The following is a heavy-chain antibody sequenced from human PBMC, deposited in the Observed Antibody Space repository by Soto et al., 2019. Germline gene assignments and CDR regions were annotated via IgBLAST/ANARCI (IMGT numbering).Heavy chain of an antibody. CDR1: GFTFSTYS. CDR2: ISGSGGST. D-gene: IGHD3-22*01. V-gene: IGHV3-23*01. Sequence: PGGSLRLSCAASGFTFSTYSMSWVRQAPGKGLEWVSGISGSGGSTYYAASVKGRFTISRDNSRNTVFLQMNSLRGDDTAVYYCAKEFYSDTRGYIRPKYFDFWGQGTRVTVSS. J-gene: IGHJ5*01. CDR3: AKEFYSDTRGYIRPKYFDF.